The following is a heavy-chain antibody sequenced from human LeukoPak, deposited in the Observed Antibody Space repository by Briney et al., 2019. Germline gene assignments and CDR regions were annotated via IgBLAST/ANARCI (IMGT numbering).Heavy chain of an antibody. V-gene: IGHV1-69*13. CDR2: IIPIFGTA. J-gene: IGHJ6*02. CDR1: GGTFSSYA. CDR3: ARDGSSSWYLSYYYYYGMDV. D-gene: IGHD6-13*01. Sequence: SVKVSCKASGGTFSSYAISWVRQAPGQGLEWMGGIIPIFGTANYAQKFQGRVTITADESTSTAYVELSSLRSGDTAVYYCARDGSSSWYLSYYYYYGMDVWGQGTTVTVSS.